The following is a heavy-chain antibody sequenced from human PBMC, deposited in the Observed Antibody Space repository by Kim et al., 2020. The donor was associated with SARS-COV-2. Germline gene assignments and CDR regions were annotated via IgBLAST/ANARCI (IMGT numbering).Heavy chain of an antibody. CDR1: GYTFTSYG. CDR3: ARWITMVRGVIPTNYFDY. D-gene: IGHD3-10*01. V-gene: IGHV1-18*01. CDR2: ISAYNGNT. J-gene: IGHJ4*02. Sequence: ASVKVSCKASGYTFTSYGISWVRQAPGQGLEWMGWISAYNGNTNYAQKLQGRVTMTTDTSTSTAYMELRSLRSDDTAVYYCARWITMVRGVIPTNYFDYWGQGTLVTVSS.